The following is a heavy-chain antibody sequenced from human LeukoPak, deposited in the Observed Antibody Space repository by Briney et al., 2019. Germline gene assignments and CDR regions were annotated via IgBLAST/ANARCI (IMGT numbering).Heavy chain of an antibody. V-gene: IGHV3-23*01. J-gene: IGHJ4*02. D-gene: IGHD6-19*01. CDR3: ASWGGRRGWQEGDY. Sequence: GRSLRLSCAASGFTFDDYAMHWVRQAPGKGLEWVSGISDSGERTYYADSVKGRFTISRDNSKNALYLQMNSLRVEDTAVYYCASWGGRRGWQEGDYWGQGTLVSVSS. CDR2: ISDSGERT. CDR1: GFTFDDYA.